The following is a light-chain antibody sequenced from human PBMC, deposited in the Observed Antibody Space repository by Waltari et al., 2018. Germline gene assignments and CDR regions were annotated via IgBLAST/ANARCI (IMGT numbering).Light chain of an antibody. CDR3: QQGYNYPRT. Sequence: IQMTQSPSSLSASVGDTVTITCQASQGIGNNLNWYQQKLGKAPKLLIYRASSFQSGIPSRFSGSGSGTDFTLTISSLQPEDFATYYCQQGYNYPRTFGQGTKVEIK. V-gene: IGKV1-6*01. CDR1: QGIGNN. CDR2: RAS. J-gene: IGKJ1*01.